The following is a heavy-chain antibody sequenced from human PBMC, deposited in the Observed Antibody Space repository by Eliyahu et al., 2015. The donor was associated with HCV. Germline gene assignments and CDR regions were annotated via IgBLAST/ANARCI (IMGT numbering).Heavy chain of an antibody. J-gene: IGHJ3*02. CDR1: GFTFRSYS. CDR3: ARGIYTYGPNDAFDI. D-gene: IGHD5-18*01. CDR2: IDSHGTTT. Sequence: EEQLVESGGTLVQPGGSLRLSCATSGFTFRSYSINWIRQTPGKGLEWISFIDSHGTTTFYANSVKGRFTVSRDNARNSVFLQMNSLRDEDTAVYHCARGIYTYGPNDAFDIWDLGTLVTVSS. V-gene: IGHV3-48*02.